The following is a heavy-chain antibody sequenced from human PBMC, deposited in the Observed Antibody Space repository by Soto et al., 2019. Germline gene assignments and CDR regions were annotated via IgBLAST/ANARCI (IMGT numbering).Heavy chain of an antibody. CDR1: GGSFSGYY. Sequence: PSQTLSLTCAVYGGSFSGYYWTWIRQPPGTGLEWIGEINHSGSTNYNPSLKSRVTISVDTSKNQFSLKLTSVTAADTAVYYCARDKLNGLFDYWCQGTLVTSP. J-gene: IGHJ4*02. D-gene: IGHD2-8*01. CDR3: ARDKLNGLFDY. V-gene: IGHV4-34*01. CDR2: INHSGST.